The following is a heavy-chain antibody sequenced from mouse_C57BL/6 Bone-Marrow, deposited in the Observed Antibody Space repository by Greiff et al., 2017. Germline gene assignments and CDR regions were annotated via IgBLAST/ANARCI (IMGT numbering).Heavy chain of an antibody. CDR2: INPYNGGT. J-gene: IGHJ4*01. CDR3: AKTAQSPYAMDY. Sequence: EVQLQQSGPVLVKPGASVKMSCKASGYTFTDYYMNWVKQSHGKSLEWIGVINPYNGGTSYNQKFKGKATLTVDKSSSTAYMELNSLTSEDSAVYYCAKTAQSPYAMDYWGQGTSVTVSS. CDR1: GYTFTDYY. V-gene: IGHV1-19*01. D-gene: IGHD3-2*02.